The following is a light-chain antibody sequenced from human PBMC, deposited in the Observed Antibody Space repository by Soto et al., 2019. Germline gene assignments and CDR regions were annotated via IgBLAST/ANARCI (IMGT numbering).Light chain of an antibody. CDR3: QQYGSSPLT. CDR2: GAS. J-gene: IGKJ4*01. CDR1: QSVSSRY. Sequence: MVLTQSSVTRALSAGEIATLSCRHRQSVSSRYLVGYQQKPAQDASILLYGASSRATGIPDTFCGSGSGRTLTLPISSIEPADFAVSYCQQYGSSPLTFGRGTKADIK. V-gene: IGKV3-20*01.